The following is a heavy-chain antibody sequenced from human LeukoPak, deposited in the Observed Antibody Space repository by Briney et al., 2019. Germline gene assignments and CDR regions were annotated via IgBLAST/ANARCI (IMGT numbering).Heavy chain of an antibody. V-gene: IGHV3-21*01. J-gene: IGHJ4*02. CDR3: ARGQTAVAGTVDY. D-gene: IGHD6-19*01. CDR2: ISSSSSYI. Sequence: GGSLRLSCTASGFTFSSYSMNWVRQAPGKGLEWVSSISSSSSYIYYADSVKGRFTISRDNAKNSLYLQVNSLRAEDTAVYYCARGQTAVAGTVDYWGRGTLVTVSS. CDR1: GFTFSSYS.